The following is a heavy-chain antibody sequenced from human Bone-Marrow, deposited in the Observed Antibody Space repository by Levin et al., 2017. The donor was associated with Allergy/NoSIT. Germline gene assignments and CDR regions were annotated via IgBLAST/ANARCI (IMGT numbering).Heavy chain of an antibody. CDR1: GFTFRNND. V-gene: IGHV3-13*04. D-gene: IGHD2-15*01. J-gene: IGHJ4*02. Sequence: GGSLRLSCAGSGFTFRNNDMHWVRQAAGKGLEWVASIGSAGDIYYSGAVKGRFTISRDNAKSSLNLQLNSLRVGDTAVYYCARGERYCSDGSCYRGLSGDWGQGTLVTVS. CDR3: ARGERYCSDGSCYRGLSGD. CDR2: IGSAGDI.